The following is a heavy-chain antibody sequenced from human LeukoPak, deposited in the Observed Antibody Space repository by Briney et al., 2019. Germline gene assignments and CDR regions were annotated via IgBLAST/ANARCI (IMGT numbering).Heavy chain of an antibody. CDR2: ISSSSSYI. J-gene: IGHJ6*03. CDR1: GFTFSTYS. V-gene: IGHV3-21*01. D-gene: IGHD3-22*01. CDR3: ARVPRYYDTSMDV. Sequence: PGGSLALSCAASGFTFSTYSMTWVRQAPGKGLEWVSSISSSSSYIFYADSVRGRFTISRDNAKNSLYLQMNSLRTEDTAVYYCARVPRYYDTSMDVWGKGTTVTISS.